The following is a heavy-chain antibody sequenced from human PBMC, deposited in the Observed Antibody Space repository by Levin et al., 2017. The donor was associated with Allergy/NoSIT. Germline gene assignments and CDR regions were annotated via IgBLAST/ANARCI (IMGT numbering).Heavy chain of an antibody. J-gene: IGHJ4*02. CDR2: IYYSGST. CDR3: ARGAGIVGADFDY. D-gene: IGHD1-26*01. Sequence: SETLSLTCTVSGGSVSSGSYYWSWIRQPPGKGLEWIGYIYYSGSTNYNPSLKSRVTISVDTSKNQFSLKLSSVTAADTAVYYCARGAGIVGADFDYWGQGTLVTVSS. CDR1: GGSVSSGSYY. V-gene: IGHV4-61*01.